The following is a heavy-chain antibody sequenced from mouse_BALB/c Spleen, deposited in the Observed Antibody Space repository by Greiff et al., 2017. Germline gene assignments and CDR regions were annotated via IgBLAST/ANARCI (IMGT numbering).Heavy chain of an antibody. D-gene: IGHD1-1*02. CDR2: ISSGSSTI. Sequence: EVQRVESGGGLVQPGGSRKLSCAASGFTFSSFGMHWVRQAPEKGLEWVAYISSGSSTIYYADTVKGRFTISRDNPKNTLFLQMTSLRSEDTAMYYCARRLWGYWGQGTTLTVSS. CDR1: GFTFSSFG. J-gene: IGHJ2*01. V-gene: IGHV5-17*02. CDR3: ARRLWGY.